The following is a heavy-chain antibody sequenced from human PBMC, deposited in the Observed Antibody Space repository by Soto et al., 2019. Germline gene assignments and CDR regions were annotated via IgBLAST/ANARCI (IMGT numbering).Heavy chain of an antibody. CDR2: IYYSGTT. V-gene: IGHV4-39*01. Sequence: SETLSLTCTVSGASISSSDYYWGWVRQTPGKGLDWIGNIYYSGTTYYNPSLKSRVTISVDTSKNQFSLKLNSVTAAETAVYYCARFLVPASRNTDFDYWGQGTLVTVSS. CDR1: GASISSSDYY. D-gene: IGHD2-21*02. J-gene: IGHJ4*02. CDR3: ARFLVPASRNTDFDY.